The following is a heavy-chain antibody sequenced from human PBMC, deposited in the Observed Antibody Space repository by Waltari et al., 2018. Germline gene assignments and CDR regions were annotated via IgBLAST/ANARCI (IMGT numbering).Heavy chain of an antibody. CDR2: SNPNSGGT. J-gene: IGHJ4*02. D-gene: IGHD3-22*01. CDR3: ARGVKGLRDY. Sequence: QVQLVQSGAEVKKLGASVKVSCKASGYTFTGYYMHWVRQAPGQGLEGMGRSNPNSGGTNYAQKFQGRVTMTRETSISTAYMELSRLRSDDRAVYYWARGVKGLRDYSGQGTLVTVSS. V-gene: IGHV1-2*06. CDR1: GYTFTGYY.